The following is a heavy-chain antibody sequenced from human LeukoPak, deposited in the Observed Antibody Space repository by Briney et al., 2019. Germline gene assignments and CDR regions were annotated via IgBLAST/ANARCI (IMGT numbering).Heavy chain of an antibody. CDR2: IYYSGTT. CDR3: ARDGITGTPHFDY. J-gene: IGHJ4*02. D-gene: IGHD1-14*01. CDR1: GGSINNYY. Sequence: PSETLSLTCTVSGGSINNYYWSWIRQPPGKGLEWIGYIYYSGTTKYNPSLKSRVIISVDTPRNQFSLKLSSVTSADTAVYYCARDGITGTPHFDYWGQGTLVTVSS. V-gene: IGHV4-59*01.